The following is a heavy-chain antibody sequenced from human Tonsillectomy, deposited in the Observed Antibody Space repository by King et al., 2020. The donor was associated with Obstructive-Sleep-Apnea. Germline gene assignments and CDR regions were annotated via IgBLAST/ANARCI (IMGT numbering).Heavy chain of an antibody. CDR1: GFTFSTYW. D-gene: IGHD6-19*01. CDR2: INSDGSTT. V-gene: IGHV3-74*01. CDR3: AREMWGSDWYDDY. Sequence: VQLVESGGGLVQPGGSLRLSCAASGFTFSTYWMHWVRQAPGEGLVWVSRINSDGSTTNYADSVKGRFPISRDNAKNTLFLQMNSLTVEDKAVYYCAREMWGSDWYDDYWGQGTLVTVSS. J-gene: IGHJ4*02.